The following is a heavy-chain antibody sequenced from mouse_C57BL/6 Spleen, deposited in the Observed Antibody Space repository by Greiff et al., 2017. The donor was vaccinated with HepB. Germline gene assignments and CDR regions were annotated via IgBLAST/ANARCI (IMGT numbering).Heavy chain of an antibody. J-gene: IGHJ1*03. CDR3: ARSDDYGRSGRWYFDV. D-gene: IGHD1-2*01. Sequence: VQLQQSGAELVRPGTSVKVSCKASGYAFTNYLIEWVKQRPGQGLEWIGVINPGSGGTNYNEKFKGKATLTADKSSSTAYMQLSSLTSEVSAVYVCARSDDYGRSGRWYFDVWGTGTTVTVSS. CDR2: INPGSGGT. CDR1: GYAFTNYL. V-gene: IGHV1-54*01.